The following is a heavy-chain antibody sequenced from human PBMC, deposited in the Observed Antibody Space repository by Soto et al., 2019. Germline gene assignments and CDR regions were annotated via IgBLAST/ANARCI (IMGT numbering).Heavy chain of an antibody. CDR2: IYYSGST. CDR1: GGSISSGGYY. J-gene: IGHJ3*02. CDR3: ARVDTIFGVVHAFDI. Sequence: QVQLQESGPGLVKPSQTLSLTCTVSGGSISSGGYYWSWIRQHPGKGLEWIGYIYYSGSTYYNPSLRSRVTISVDTSKNQFSLKLSSVTAADTAVYYCARVDTIFGVVHAFDIWGQGTMVTVSS. V-gene: IGHV4-31*03. D-gene: IGHD3-3*01.